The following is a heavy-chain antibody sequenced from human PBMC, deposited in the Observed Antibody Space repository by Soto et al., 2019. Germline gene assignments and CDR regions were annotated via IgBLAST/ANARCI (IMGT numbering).Heavy chain of an antibody. CDR1: GGSISSYY. CDR3: ARVSDFYYYGMDV. CDR2: IYYSGST. Sequence: NPSETLSLTCTVSGGSISSYYWSWIRQPPGKGLEWIGYIYYSGSTNYNPSLKSRVTISVDTSKNQFSLKLSSVTAADTAVYYCARVSDFYYYGMDVWGQGTTVTVSS. D-gene: IGHD3-3*01. V-gene: IGHV4-59*01. J-gene: IGHJ6*02.